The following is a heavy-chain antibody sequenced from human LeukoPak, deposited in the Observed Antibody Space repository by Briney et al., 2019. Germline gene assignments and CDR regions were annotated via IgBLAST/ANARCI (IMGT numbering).Heavy chain of an antibody. J-gene: IGHJ5*02. Sequence: ASVKVSCKASGYTFTSYGISWVRQAPGQGREWMGWISAYNGNTNCAQKLQGRVTMTTDTSTSTAYMELRSLRSDDRAVYYCARDGKSNGFDPWGQGTLVTVSS. V-gene: IGHV1-18*01. CDR3: ARDGKSNGFDP. CDR2: ISAYNGNT. CDR1: GYTFTSYG.